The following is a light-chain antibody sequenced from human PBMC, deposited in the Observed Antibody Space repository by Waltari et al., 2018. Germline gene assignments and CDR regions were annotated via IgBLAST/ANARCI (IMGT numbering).Light chain of an antibody. Sequence: DIHMTQSPSSLSASVGDRVTITCRASQGISNYLAWYQQKPGKVPKLLIYTASTLQSGVPSLFSGSGSGTDFTLTISSLQPEDVAIYYCQKYNSAPPWTSGQGTKVEIK. CDR2: TAS. V-gene: IGKV1-27*01. J-gene: IGKJ1*01. CDR1: QGISNY. CDR3: QKYNSAPPWT.